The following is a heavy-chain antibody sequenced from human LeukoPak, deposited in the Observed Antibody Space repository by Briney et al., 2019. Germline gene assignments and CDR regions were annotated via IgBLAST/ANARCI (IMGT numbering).Heavy chain of an antibody. CDR3: ARDIAAAAPRV. CDR1: GFTFSSHW. Sequence: GGSLRLSCATSGFTFSSHWMHWVRQAPGKGLEWVSYISSSGSTIYYADSVKGRFTISRDNAKNSLYLQMNSLRAEDTAVYYCARDIAAAAPRVWGQGTLVTVSS. V-gene: IGHV3-48*04. J-gene: IGHJ4*02. CDR2: ISSSGSTI. D-gene: IGHD6-13*01.